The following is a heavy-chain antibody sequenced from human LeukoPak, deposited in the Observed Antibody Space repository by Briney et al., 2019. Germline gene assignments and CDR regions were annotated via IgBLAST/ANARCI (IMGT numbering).Heavy chain of an antibody. CDR3: ARSDYDSSGADY. CDR1: GGSISSYY. Sequence: SETLSLTCTVSGGSISSYYWSWIRQPPGKGLEWIGYIYYSGSTNYNPSLKSRVTISVDTSKNQFSLKLSSVTAADTAVYYCARSDYDSSGADYWGQGTLVTV. J-gene: IGHJ4*02. CDR2: IYYSGST. V-gene: IGHV4-59*01. D-gene: IGHD3-22*01.